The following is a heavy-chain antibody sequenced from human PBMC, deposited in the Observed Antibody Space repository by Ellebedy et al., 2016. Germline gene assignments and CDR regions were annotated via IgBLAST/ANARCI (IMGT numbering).Heavy chain of an antibody. CDR1: SGSITNYF. D-gene: IGHD1-1*01. V-gene: IGHV4-59*13. CDR3: ARTGYYNWNEGRDYYYYMDI. Sequence: SETLSLXXTVSSGSITNYFWSWIRQPPGKGLEWIGYIFYSGSTNYNPSLKRRVAMSVDTSKNLFSLKLSSVTAADTAIYYCARTGYYNWNEGRDYYYYMDIWGIGTTVTVSS. J-gene: IGHJ6*03. CDR2: IFYSGST.